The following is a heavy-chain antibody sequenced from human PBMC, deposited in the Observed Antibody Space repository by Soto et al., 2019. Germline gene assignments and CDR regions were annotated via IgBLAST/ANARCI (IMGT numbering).Heavy chain of an antibody. CDR3: VKDLRGYCGGSTCHIFQS. D-gene: IGHD2-2*01. CDR2: LSHDGSKK. V-gene: IGHV3-30*18. Sequence: QVQLIESGGGVVQPGRSLRLSCAASGFIFNSYDMHWVRQAPGKGLEWVAFLSHDGSKKFYVYSLKGRITISRDNFNNTLYLEMNSLRPEDTAVYYCVKDLRGYCGGSTCHIFQSWGQGALVTFSS. CDR1: GFIFNSYD. J-gene: IGHJ4*02.